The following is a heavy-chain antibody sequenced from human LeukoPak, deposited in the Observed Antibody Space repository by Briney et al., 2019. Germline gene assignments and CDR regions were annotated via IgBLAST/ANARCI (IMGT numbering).Heavy chain of an antibody. V-gene: IGHV1-69*13. CDR2: IIPIFGTA. D-gene: IGHD1-26*01. CDR3: ARDGGSFSYNMDV. CDR1: GGTFISYA. Sequence: SVKVSCKASGGTFISYAISWVRQAPGQGLEWMGGIIPIFGTANYAQKFQGRVTITADESTSTAYMELGSLRSEDTAVYFCARDGGSFSYNMDVWGQGTTVTVSS. J-gene: IGHJ6*02.